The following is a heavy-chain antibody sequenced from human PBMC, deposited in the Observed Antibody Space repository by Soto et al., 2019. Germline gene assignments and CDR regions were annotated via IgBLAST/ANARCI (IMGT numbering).Heavy chain of an antibody. J-gene: IGHJ4*02. V-gene: IGHV5-51*01. CDR1: GYSFTSDW. CDR3: ARWVSYGYYYFDY. D-gene: IGHD5-18*01. Sequence: GESLKISCQGSGYSFTSDWIAWVRQMPGKGLEWMGNIYPGDSDIRYSPSFQGQVTISADKSINTAYLQWSSLKASDTAMYYCARWVSYGYYYFDYWGQGTLVTAPQ. CDR2: IYPGDSDI.